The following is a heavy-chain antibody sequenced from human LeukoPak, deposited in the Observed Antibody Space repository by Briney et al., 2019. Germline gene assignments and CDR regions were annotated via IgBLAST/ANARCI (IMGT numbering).Heavy chain of an antibody. Sequence: PSETLSLTCTASDDFSNNYYWNWVRQSAGKGLEWIGRIYSSGVTNYNPSLKSRVSMSVDMSMRQFSLTLTSMTPADTAVYYCARDGNLVRGIIKRGHLDFWGQGILVTVSS. D-gene: IGHD3-10*01. CDR3: ARDGNLVRGIIKRGHLDF. J-gene: IGHJ4*02. CDR2: IYSSGVT. V-gene: IGHV4-4*07. CDR1: DDFSNNYY.